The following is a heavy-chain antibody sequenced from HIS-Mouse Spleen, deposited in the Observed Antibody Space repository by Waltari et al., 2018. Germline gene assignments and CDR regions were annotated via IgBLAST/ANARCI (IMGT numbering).Heavy chain of an antibody. D-gene: IGHD2-21*01. CDR3: ARDQLGWGYYFDY. CDR2: TYFRSKWYN. CDR1: GDSVSSNSAD. J-gene: IGHJ4*02. V-gene: IGHV6-1*01. Sequence: QVQLQQSGPGLVKPSQTLSPTCAISGDSVSSNSADWNWIGRSPSRGLDWLGRTYFRSKWYNDYAVSVKSRITINPDTSKNQFSLQLNSVTPEDTAVYYCARDQLGWGYYFDYWGQGTLVTVSS.